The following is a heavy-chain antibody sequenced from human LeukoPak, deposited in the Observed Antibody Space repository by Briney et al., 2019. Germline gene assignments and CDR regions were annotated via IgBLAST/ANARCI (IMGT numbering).Heavy chain of an antibody. J-gene: IGHJ6*03. CDR2: INWNGRIT. CDR3: ARGSVQLWLRDTYYYMDV. CDR1: GFTFDDYA. D-gene: IGHD5-18*01. Sequence: GGSLRLSCAASGFTFDDYAMNWVRQVPGRGLEWVSGINWNGRITEYADSVKDRFTISRQNAKNSLYLYMNNLGGEDTALYFCARGSVQLWLRDTYYYMDVWGKGTTVTVSS. V-gene: IGHV3-20*04.